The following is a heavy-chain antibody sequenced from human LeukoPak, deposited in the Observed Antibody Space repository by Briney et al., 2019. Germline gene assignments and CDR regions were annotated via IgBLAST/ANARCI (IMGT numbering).Heavy chain of an antibody. CDR1: GGSISSGGYS. J-gene: IGHJ4*02. Sequence: SETLSLTCAVSGGSISSGGYSWSWIRQPPGKGLEWIGYIYHSGSTYYNPSLKSRVTISVDRSKNQFSLKLSSVTAADTAVCYCARVRVDIVARYFDYWGQGTLVTVSS. D-gene: IGHD5-12*01. CDR2: IYHSGST. CDR3: ARVRVDIVARYFDY. V-gene: IGHV4-30-2*01.